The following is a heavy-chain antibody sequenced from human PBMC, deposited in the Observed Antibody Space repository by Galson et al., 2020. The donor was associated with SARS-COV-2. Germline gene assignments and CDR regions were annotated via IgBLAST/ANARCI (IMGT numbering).Heavy chain of an antibody. CDR1: GYSFTTYW. V-gene: IGHV5-51*01. CDR3: ARHKLYSSAWYHGMDV. CDR2: IYPGDSYT. D-gene: IGHD6-19*01. J-gene: IGHJ6*02. Sequence: GESLKISCRASGYSFTTYWIGWVRQLPGKGLEWVGIIYPGDSYTTYSPSFQGQVTISADKSINTAYLQWSSLKASDTGMYYCARHKLYSSAWYHGMDVWGQGTTVTVSS.